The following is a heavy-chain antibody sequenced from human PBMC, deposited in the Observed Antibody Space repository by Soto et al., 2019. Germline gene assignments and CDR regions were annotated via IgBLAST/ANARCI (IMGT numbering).Heavy chain of an antibody. CDR2: MNPDGGNT. CDR3: ARATSDTTLVDFYYYGMDV. V-gene: IGHV1-8*01. J-gene: IGHJ6*02. D-gene: IGHD1-26*01. CDR1: GYTFTNYD. Sequence: QVQLVQSGSEVEKPGASVKVSCKASGYTFTNYDINWVRQATGQGLEWMGWMNPDGGNTGYTQKFQGRVTMTRSTSMTTAYMELSGLRSEDTAVYYCARATSDTTLVDFYYYGMDVWGQGTTVTVSS.